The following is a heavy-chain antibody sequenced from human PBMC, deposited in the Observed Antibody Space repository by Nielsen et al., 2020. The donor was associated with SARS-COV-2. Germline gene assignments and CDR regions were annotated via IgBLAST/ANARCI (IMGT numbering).Heavy chain of an antibody. V-gene: IGHV1-18*04. J-gene: IGHJ5*02. D-gene: IGHD3-9*01. CDR2: ISTHTGNS. CDR3: VRVQYSDVLTGHFTFDA. CDR1: GYSFITYT. Sequence: VSVKVSCKASGYSFITYTITWVRQAPGQGLEWMGWISTHTGNSDYAQKLQGRVTMTRDTSTGTAYMELRNLRSDDTAVYYCVRVQYSDVLTGHFTFDAWGQGTPVTVSA.